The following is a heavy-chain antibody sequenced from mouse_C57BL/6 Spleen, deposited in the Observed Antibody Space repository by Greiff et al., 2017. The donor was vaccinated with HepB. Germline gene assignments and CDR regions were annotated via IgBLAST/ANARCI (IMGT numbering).Heavy chain of an antibody. Sequence: QVQLQQPGAELVKPGASVKMSCKASGYTFTSYWITWVKQRPGQGLEWIGDIYPGSGSTNYNEKFKSKATLTVDTSSSTAYMQLSSLTSEDSAVYYCARTPSYYSNYNYFDYWGQGTTLTVSS. CDR1: GYTFTSYW. V-gene: IGHV1-55*01. J-gene: IGHJ2*01. CDR2: IYPGSGST. D-gene: IGHD2-5*01. CDR3: ARTPSYYSNYNYFDY.